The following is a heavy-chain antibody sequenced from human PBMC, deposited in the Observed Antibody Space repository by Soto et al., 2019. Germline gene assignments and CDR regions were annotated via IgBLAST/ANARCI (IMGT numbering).Heavy chain of an antibody. Sequence: LRRTLSLTCAVSGGSISSSNWWSWVRQPPGKGLEWIGEIYHSGSTNYNPSLKSRVTISVDKSKNQFSLKLSSVTAADTAVYYCATGGYCSSTSCPYYYYYYGMDVWGQGTTVTVSS. V-gene: IGHV4-4*03. J-gene: IGHJ6*02. D-gene: IGHD2-2*01. CDR3: ATGGYCSSTSCPYYYYYYGMDV. CDR1: GGSISSSNW. CDR2: IYHSGST.